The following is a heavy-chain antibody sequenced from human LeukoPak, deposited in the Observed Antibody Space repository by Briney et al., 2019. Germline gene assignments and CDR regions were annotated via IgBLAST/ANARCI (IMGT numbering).Heavy chain of an antibody. J-gene: IGHJ1*01. Sequence: GGSLRLSCSASGFTFSSYSMNWVRQAPGRGLDWVSSISSSTYIYYADSVKGRFTISRDNAKNSLYLQMNSLRAEDTAVYYCARDLSSSSTAYFQHWGQGTLVTVSS. CDR1: GFTFSSYS. V-gene: IGHV3-21*01. D-gene: IGHD6-6*01. CDR3: ARDLSSSSTAYFQH. CDR2: ISSSTYI.